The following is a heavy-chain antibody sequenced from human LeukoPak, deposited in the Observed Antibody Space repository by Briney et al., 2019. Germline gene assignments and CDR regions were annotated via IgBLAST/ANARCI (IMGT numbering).Heavy chain of an antibody. CDR2: IYHSGST. V-gene: IGHV4-30-2*01. CDR1: GGSISSGGYY. CDR3: AREWKQPPAIDY. Sequence: KTSETLSLTCTVSGGSISSGGYYWSWIRQPPGKGLEWIGYIYHSGSTYYNPSLKSRVTISVDRSKNQFSLKLSSVTAADTAVYYWAREWKQPPAIDYWGQGTLVTVSS. D-gene: IGHD6-13*01. J-gene: IGHJ4*02.